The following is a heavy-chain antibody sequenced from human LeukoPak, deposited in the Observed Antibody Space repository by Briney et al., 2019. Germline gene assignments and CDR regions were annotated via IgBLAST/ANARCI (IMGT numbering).Heavy chain of an antibody. J-gene: IGHJ4*02. V-gene: IGHV4-38-2*01. Sequence: SETLSLTCAVSGYSISSGYYWGWIRQPPGKGLEWIGSIYHSGSTYYNPSLKSRVTISVDTFKNQFSLKLSSVTAADTAVCYCARLPLNYYDSSGYYLIDYWGQGTLVTVSS. CDR1: GYSISSGYY. D-gene: IGHD3-22*01. CDR3: ARLPLNYYDSSGYYLIDY. CDR2: IYHSGST.